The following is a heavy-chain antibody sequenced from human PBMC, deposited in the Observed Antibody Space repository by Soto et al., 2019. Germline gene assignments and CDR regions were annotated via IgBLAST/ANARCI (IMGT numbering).Heavy chain of an antibody. CDR2: IYHSGST. V-gene: IGHV4-4*02. J-gene: IGHJ3*02. CDR1: GASISSDNW. Sequence: QVQLQESGPGLVKPSGTLSLTCAVSGASISSDNWWGWVRQSPGKGLEWIVEIYHSGSTNYNPSLKSRVTVSIDKSTKHFSLKVTSVTDADTAVYYCARDLGIAVAARRAFDIWCQGTMVTVSS. CDR3: ARDLGIAVAARRAFDI. D-gene: IGHD6-19*01.